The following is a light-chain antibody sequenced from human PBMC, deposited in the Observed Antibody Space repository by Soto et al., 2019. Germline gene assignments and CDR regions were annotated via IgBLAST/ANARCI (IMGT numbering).Light chain of an antibody. Sequence: EIVLTQCPGTVSLSPGERAALSCRASQSVSSSSLAWYQQKPGQAPRLLVYGASSRATGVPDRFSGSGSGTDFTLIISSLRPEDFALYFCQQYGSSPQTFGQGTKVESK. CDR2: GAS. J-gene: IGKJ1*01. CDR1: QSVSSSS. CDR3: QQYGSSPQT. V-gene: IGKV3-20*01.